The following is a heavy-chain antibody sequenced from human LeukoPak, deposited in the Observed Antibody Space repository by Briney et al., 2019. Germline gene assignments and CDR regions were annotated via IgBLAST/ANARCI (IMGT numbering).Heavy chain of an antibody. CDR1: GFTFSSYG. CDR3: HSSDIVVVPAAAFDI. Sequence: GGSLRLSCAASGFTFSSYGMHWVRQAPGKGLEWVAVISYDGSNKYYADSVKGRFTISRDNPKNTLYLQMNSLRAEDTAVYYSHSSDIVVVPAAAFDIWGQGTMVTVSS. J-gene: IGHJ3*02. V-gene: IGHV3-30-3*01. D-gene: IGHD2-2*01. CDR2: ISYDGSNK.